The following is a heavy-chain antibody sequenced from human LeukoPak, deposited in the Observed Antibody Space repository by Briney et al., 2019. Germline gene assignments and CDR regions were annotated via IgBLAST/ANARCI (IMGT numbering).Heavy chain of an antibody. J-gene: IGHJ4*02. D-gene: IGHD3/OR15-3a*01. CDR2: ISSSSSTI. Sequence: GGSLRLSCAASGFTFSSHALNWVRQAPGKGQEWISYISSSSSTIYYADSVKGRFTISRDSAKNSLYLQMNSLRIEDTAVYYCARDSDWVFDYWGQGTLVTVSS. V-gene: IGHV3-48*01. CDR1: GFTFSSHA. CDR3: ARDSDWVFDY.